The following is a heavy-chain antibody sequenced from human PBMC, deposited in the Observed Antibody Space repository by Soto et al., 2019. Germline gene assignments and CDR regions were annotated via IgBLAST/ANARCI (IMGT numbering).Heavy chain of an antibody. Sequence: QVQLQQWGAGLLKPSDTLSLTCDVYDGSFSDTYWSWTRQPPGKGLEWIGEIHPSGGISYNPSLTSRVTISVDMSRNQFSLKLTSVTAADTAVYYCARRVDYSKAGAYWGQGTLVTVSS. V-gene: IGHV4-34*01. CDR1: DGSFSDTY. CDR3: ARRVDYSKAGAY. CDR2: IHPSGGI. D-gene: IGHD4-4*01. J-gene: IGHJ4*02.